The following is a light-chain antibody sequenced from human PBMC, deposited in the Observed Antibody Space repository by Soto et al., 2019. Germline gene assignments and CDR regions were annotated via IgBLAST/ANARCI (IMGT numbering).Light chain of an antibody. V-gene: IGLV1-40*01. J-gene: IGLJ1*01. CDR3: QSYDSSLSASYV. Sequence: QSALTQPPSVSGAPGQRVTISCTGCSSNIGAGCEVHWYQHLPGKAPKLLIYGNTNRPSGVPDRFSSSKSGTSASLAITGLQAEDEADYYCQSYDSSLSASYVFGGGTKVTVL. CDR2: GNT. CDR1: SSNIGAGCE.